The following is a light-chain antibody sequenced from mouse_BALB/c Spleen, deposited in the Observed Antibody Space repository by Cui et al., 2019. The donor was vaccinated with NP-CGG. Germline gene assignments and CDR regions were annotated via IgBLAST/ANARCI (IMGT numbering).Light chain of an antibody. J-gene: IGLJ1*01. CDR3: ALWYSNHWV. CDR2: GTK. Sequence: AVLTQEPAPTTSPGETVTLTCRSSTGAVTTSNYANWVQEKPDHLFTGLIGGTKNRLPGVPARFSGSLIGDKAALTITGAQTEDEAIYFCALWYSNHWVFGGGTKLTVL. V-gene: IGLV1*01. CDR1: TGAVTTSNY.